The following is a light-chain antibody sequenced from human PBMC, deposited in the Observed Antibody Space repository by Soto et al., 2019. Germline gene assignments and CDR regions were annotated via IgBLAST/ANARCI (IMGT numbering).Light chain of an antibody. CDR2: GAS. J-gene: IGKJ4*01. CDR1: QGISTW. Sequence: EIQMTQSPSSVSAAVGDRVTITCRASQGISTWLAWYQQKAGKAPNLLIYGASNLHSGVPSRFSGSRSGTDFNLAGSSLQPKHFATYECKQLNSYPLAFGGGTKVDIK. V-gene: IGKV1-12*01. CDR3: KQLNSYPLA.